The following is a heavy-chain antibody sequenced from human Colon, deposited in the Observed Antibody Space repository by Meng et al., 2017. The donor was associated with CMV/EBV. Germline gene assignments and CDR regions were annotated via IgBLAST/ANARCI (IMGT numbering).Heavy chain of an antibody. D-gene: IGHD3-16*01. CDR3: ARDSPHAWD. V-gene: IGHV3-53*01. CDR2: IYIDDST. Sequence: EVQLVESGGGLVQPGGSRSLSCAAAGFPVSSKYMSWVRQAPGKGLEWVSVIYIDDSTYYADSVEGRFTISRDNSRNTVYLQMNSLRAEDTAVYYCARDSPHAWDWGQGTLVTVSS. J-gene: IGHJ4*02. CDR1: GFPVSSKY.